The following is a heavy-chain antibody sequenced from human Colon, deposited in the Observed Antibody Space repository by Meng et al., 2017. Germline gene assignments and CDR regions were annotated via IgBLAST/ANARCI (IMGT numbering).Heavy chain of an antibody. J-gene: IGHJ4*02. CDR1: GDTLY. Sequence: QVQLVQSGAEVKKPGASVTVSCKSSGDTLYIPWVRLRPGEGLEWMGRFNPRTGDTKSAQSFQGRVTMTRDTSTTTFSMDLRSLTTDDSAIYFCARESADGGSFDLWGQGTLVTGAS. CDR2: FNPRTGDT. D-gene: IGHD2-15*01. CDR3: ARESADGGSFDL. V-gene: IGHV1-2*06.